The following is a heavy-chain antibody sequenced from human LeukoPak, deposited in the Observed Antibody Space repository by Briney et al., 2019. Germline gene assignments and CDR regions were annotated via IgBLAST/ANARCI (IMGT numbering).Heavy chain of an antibody. D-gene: IGHD2-15*01. CDR1: GSTFTGHY. CDR3: GWSPNTFYLDY. J-gene: IGHJ4*02. V-gene: IGHV1-2*02. CDR2: INPNSGGT. Sequence: ASVKVSCKASGSTFTGHYIHWVRQALGQGLEWMGWINPNSGGTNSAQKFQGRVTMTRDTSISTAYMEVSRLQSDDTAVYYCGWSPNTFYLDYWGQGTLVTVSS.